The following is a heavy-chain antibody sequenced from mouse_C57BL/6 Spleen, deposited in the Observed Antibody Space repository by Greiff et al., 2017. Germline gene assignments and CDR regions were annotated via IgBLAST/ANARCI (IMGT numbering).Heavy chain of an antibody. CDR1: GYTFTSSW. V-gene: IGHV1-64*01. Sequence: QVQLKQPGAELVKPGASVQLSCKASGYTFTSSWMHWVKQRPGQGLAWIGMIHPNSGSPNYNEKFKSKATLTVDKSSSTAYMQLSSLTSEDSAVYYCARHVPLYAMDYWGQGTSVTVSS. CDR2: IHPNSGSP. J-gene: IGHJ4*01. CDR3: ARHVPLYAMDY. D-gene: IGHD5-1*01.